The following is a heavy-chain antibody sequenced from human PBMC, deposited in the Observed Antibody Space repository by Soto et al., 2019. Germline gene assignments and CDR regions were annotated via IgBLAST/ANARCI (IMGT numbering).Heavy chain of an antibody. J-gene: IGHJ6*02. CDR1: GFTFSSYG. Sequence: EVQLLESGGGLVQPGGSLRLSCEVSGFTFSSYGMNWVRQAPDKGLEWVSTIGRGGDTFYADSVKGRFTISRDISKNTLFLQMNSLRAEDTALYFCAKDGTTAAIHYYGMDVWGQGTTVTVSS. CDR2: IGRGGDT. CDR3: AKDGTTAAIHYYGMDV. D-gene: IGHD2-2*02. V-gene: IGHV3-23*01.